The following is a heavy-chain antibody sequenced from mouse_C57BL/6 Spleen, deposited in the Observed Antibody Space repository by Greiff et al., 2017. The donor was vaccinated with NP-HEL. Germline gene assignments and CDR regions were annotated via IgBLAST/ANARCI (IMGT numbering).Heavy chain of an antibody. CDR3: ARDLSGEMDY. CDR2: ISYDGSN. D-gene: IGHD3-1*01. J-gene: IGHJ4*01. CDR1: GYSITSGYY. Sequence: EVQLVESGPGLVEPSQSLSLTCSVTGYSITSGYYWNWIRQFPGNKLEWMGYISYDGSNNYNPSLKNRISITRDTSKNQFFLKLNSVTTEDTATYYCARDLSGEMDYWGQGTSVTVSS. V-gene: IGHV3-6*01.